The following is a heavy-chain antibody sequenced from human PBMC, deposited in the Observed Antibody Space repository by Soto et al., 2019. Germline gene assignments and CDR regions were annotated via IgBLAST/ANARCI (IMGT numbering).Heavy chain of an antibody. V-gene: IGHV1-69*02. J-gene: IGHJ6*03. CDR2: IIPILGIA. D-gene: IGHD2-15*01. CDR1: GGTFSSYT. CDR3: ARTLERYCSRGSCYAMDV. Sequence: ASVKVSCKASGGTFSSYTISWVRQAPGQGLEWMGRIIPILGIANYAQKFQGRVTITADKSTSTAYMELSSLRSEDTAVYYCARTLERYCSRGSCYAMDVWGKGTTVTVSS.